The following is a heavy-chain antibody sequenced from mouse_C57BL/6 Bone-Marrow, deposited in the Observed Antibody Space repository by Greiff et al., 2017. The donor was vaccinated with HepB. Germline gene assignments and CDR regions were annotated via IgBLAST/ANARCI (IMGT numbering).Heavy chain of an antibody. D-gene: IGHD2-1*01. Sequence: EVMLVESGGGLVQPGGSLKLSCAASGFTFSDYYMYWVRQTPEKWLEWVAYISNGGGSTYYPDTVKGRFTLSRDNAKNTLYLQMSRLKSEDTAMYYRARHDGNYYFDDWGKGTTLTVSS. V-gene: IGHV5-12*01. CDR2: ISNGGGST. J-gene: IGHJ2*01. CDR3: ARHDGNYYFDD. CDR1: GFTFSDYY.